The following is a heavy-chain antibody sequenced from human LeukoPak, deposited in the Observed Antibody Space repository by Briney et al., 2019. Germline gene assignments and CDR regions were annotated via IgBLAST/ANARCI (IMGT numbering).Heavy chain of an antibody. CDR1: GFTFSSYA. Sequence: GGSLRVSCAASGFTFSSYAMSWVGPAPGKCPQWVSAISGSGGSTYYADSVKGRFTISRDNSKNTLYLQMNSLRAEDTGVYYCARAGSYRFDYWGQGTLVTVSS. CDR3: ARAGSYRFDY. CDR2: ISGSGGST. J-gene: IGHJ4*02. V-gene: IGHV3-23*01. D-gene: IGHD1-26*01.